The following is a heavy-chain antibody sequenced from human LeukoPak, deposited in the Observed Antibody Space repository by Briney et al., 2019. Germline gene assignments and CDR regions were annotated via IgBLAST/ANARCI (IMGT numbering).Heavy chain of an antibody. D-gene: IGHD2-2*01. CDR3: ARGVVPAAMAMNYYYYYMDV. J-gene: IGHJ6*03. CDR2: IYYSGST. CDR1: GGSISSYY. Sequence: SETLSLTCTVSGGSISSYYWSWIRQPPGKGLEWIGYIYYSGSTNYNPSLKSRVTISVDTSKNQSSLKLSSVTAADTAVYYCARGVVPAAMAMNYYYYYMDVWGKGTTVTVSS. V-gene: IGHV4-59*01.